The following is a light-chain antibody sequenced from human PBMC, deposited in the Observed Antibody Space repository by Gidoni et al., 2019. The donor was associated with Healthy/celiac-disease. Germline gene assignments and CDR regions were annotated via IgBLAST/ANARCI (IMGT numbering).Light chain of an antibody. V-gene: IGKV3-11*01. CDR3: QQRSNWPRNT. Sequence: EILLTPSPATLSLSPGERATLSCRASQSVSSYLAWYQQKPGQAPRLLIYDASNRATGIPARFSGSGSGTDFTLTISSLEPEDFAVYYCQQRSNWPRNTFGQGTKLEIK. CDR2: DAS. J-gene: IGKJ2*01. CDR1: QSVSSY.